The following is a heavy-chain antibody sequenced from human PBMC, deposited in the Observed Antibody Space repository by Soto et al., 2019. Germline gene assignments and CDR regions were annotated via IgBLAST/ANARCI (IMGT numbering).Heavy chain of an antibody. J-gene: IGHJ3*02. D-gene: IGHD6-19*01. CDR2: INSDGSRT. CDR1: GFTFSNYW. Sequence: PGGSLRLSCAASGFTFSNYWMHWVRQAPGKGLVWVSRINSDGSRTTYADSVKGRFTMSRDNAKNSLYLQMNSLRAEDTAVYYCARGRLAARDAFDIWGQGTMVTVSS. V-gene: IGHV3-74*01. CDR3: ARGRLAARDAFDI.